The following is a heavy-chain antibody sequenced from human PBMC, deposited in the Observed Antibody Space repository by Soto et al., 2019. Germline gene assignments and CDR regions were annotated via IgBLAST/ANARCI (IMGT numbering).Heavy chain of an antibody. Sequence: VASVKVSCKASGYTFTSYAMHWVRQAPGQRLEWMGWINAGNGNTKYSQKFQGRVTITRDTSASTAYMELSSLRSEDTAVYYCARVPGYSIGDRWGRGTLVTVSS. CDR3: ARVPGYSIGDR. V-gene: IGHV1-3*01. J-gene: IGHJ2*01. D-gene: IGHD2-21*01. CDR2: INAGNGNT. CDR1: GYTFTSYA.